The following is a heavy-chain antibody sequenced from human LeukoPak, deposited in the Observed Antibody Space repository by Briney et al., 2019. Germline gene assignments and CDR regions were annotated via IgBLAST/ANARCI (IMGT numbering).Heavy chain of an antibody. CDR2: MNPNSGNT. D-gene: IGHD2-2*01. J-gene: IGHJ6*03. V-gene: IGHV1-8*03. CDR1: GYTFTRYG. Sequence: ASVKVSCKASGYTFTRYGISWVRQAPGQGLEWMGWMNPNSGNTGYAQKFQGRVTITRSTSISTAYMELSSLRSEDTAVYYCARDLGAQLLSYYYYYMDVWGKGTTVTISS. CDR3: ARDLGAQLLSYYYYYMDV.